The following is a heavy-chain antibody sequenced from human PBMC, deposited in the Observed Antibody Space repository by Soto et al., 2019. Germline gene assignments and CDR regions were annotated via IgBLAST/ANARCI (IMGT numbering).Heavy chain of an antibody. Sequence: ASVKVSCKASGYTFTRSGISWVRQAPGQVLEWMGWISTYNGDTNYAQTFQGRVTMTTDTSTSTVHMEVRSLRSDDTAVYYCAREGVAPYYYYGMDVWGQGTTVTVSS. CDR1: GYTFTRSG. J-gene: IGHJ6*02. CDR3: AREGVAPYYYYGMDV. D-gene: IGHD5-12*01. CDR2: ISTYNGDT. V-gene: IGHV1-18*01.